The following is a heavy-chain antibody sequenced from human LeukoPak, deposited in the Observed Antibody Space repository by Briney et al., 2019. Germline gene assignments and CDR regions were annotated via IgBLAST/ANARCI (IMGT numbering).Heavy chain of an antibody. D-gene: IGHD4-17*01. Sequence: QTGGSLRLSCAASGFTFSTYWMHWVRQAPGKGLVWVSRINSDGSSTTYADSVKGRFTISRDNAKNSLYLQMNSLRAEDTAVYYCAREGPTPGLHSLYFDYWGQGTLVTVSS. J-gene: IGHJ4*02. CDR3: AREGPTPGLHSLYFDY. CDR2: INSDGSST. CDR1: GFTFSTYW. V-gene: IGHV3-74*01.